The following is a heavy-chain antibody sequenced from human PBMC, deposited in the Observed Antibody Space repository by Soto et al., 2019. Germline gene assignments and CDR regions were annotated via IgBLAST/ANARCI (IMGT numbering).Heavy chain of an antibody. Sequence: QLVQSGAEVKKPGASVKVSCKASGYSFTNYGIGWVRQAPGQGLEWMGWISTYNGKTYYAQKLQGTVTMTTDTSTSTAYMERRSLRSDDTAVYYGARDQSFDRNYYDGIDVWGQGTTVTVSS. CDR1: GYSFTNYG. J-gene: IGHJ6*02. CDR3: ARDQSFDRNYYDGIDV. V-gene: IGHV1-18*01. CDR2: ISTYNGKT.